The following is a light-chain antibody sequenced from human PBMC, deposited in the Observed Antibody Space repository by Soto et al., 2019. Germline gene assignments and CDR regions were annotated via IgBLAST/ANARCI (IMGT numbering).Light chain of an antibody. J-gene: IGKJ1*01. CDR2: GAS. Sequence: EIVLTQSPGTLSLSPGERATLSCRAGQSGSSRYLAWYQQKPGQAPRLLIYGASSRATGIPDRFSGSASGTDFTLPISRLEPDDFAVYCCQQYGSSPWTFGQGTKVEIK. V-gene: IGKV3-20*01. CDR3: QQYGSSPWT. CDR1: QSGSSRY.